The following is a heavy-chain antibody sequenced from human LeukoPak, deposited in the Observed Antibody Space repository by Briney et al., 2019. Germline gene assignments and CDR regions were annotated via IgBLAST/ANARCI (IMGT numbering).Heavy chain of an antibody. CDR3: ARQQGLQNLNFDY. D-gene: IGHD4-11*01. J-gene: IGHJ4*02. V-gene: IGHV1-46*01. Sequence: ASVKVSCMTSGYTFTSYYIHWVRQAPGKGLEWMGIINPIGGTTDYPQKFQGRVTMTRDTSTSTVYMELTSLSPEDTAVYYCARQQGLQNLNFDYWGQGALVTVSS. CDR2: INPIGGTT. CDR1: GYTFTSYY.